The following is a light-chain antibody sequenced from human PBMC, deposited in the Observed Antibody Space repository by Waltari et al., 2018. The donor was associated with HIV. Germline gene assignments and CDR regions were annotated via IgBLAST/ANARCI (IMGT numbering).Light chain of an antibody. V-gene: IGKV4-1*01. Sequence: DIVRTQSPDSLAVSLGARATIHCRASQTILYSSNNKNYLAWYQQKPGQPPKLLISWASTRESGVPDRFSGSGSGTDFTLAISSLQPEDVAVYYCQQYYFTPPHTFGQGTKLEIK. CDR3: QQYYFTPPHT. J-gene: IGKJ2*01. CDR2: WAS. CDR1: QTILYSSNNKNY.